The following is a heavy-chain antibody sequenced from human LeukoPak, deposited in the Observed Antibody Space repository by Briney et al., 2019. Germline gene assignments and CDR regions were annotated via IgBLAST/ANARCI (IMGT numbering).Heavy chain of an antibody. CDR3: ARDSRGSGSYYSDFDY. J-gene: IGHJ4*02. Sequence: SETLSPTCTVSGGSISSYYWSWIRQSAGKGLEWIGRVYTSGSTNYNASLQSRVTMSVDTSKNQFSLKLSSVTAADTAVYYCARDSRGSGSYYSDFDYWGQGTLVTVSS. D-gene: IGHD3-10*01. V-gene: IGHV4-4*07. CDR2: VYTSGST. CDR1: GGSISSYY.